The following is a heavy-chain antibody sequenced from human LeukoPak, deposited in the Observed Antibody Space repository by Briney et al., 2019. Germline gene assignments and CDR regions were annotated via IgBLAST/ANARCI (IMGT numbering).Heavy chain of an antibody. V-gene: IGHV4-59*01. CDR1: GGSISSYY. Sequence: SETLSLTCTVSGGSISSYYWSWIRQPPGKGLEWIGYIYYSGSTNYNPSLKSRVTISVDTSKNQFSLKLSSVTAADTAVYYCARGDYDYVWGSYHSFDYWGQGTLVTVSS. CDR3: ARGDYDYVWGSYHSFDY. D-gene: IGHD3-16*02. J-gene: IGHJ4*02. CDR2: IYYSGST.